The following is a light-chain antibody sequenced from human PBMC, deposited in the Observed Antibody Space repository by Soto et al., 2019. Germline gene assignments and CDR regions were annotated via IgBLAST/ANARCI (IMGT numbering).Light chain of an antibody. Sequence: DIQMTQSPSTLSASIGDRVTITCRASQTINGRLDWYQQKPGRPPKLLIYDVSFLESGAPSRFSGSGSGTDFTLTISSLRPDDFATFYCQQYKVYPYTFGQGSRLDIQ. CDR1: QTINGR. CDR2: DVS. CDR3: QQYKVYPYT. V-gene: IGKV1-5*01. J-gene: IGKJ2*01.